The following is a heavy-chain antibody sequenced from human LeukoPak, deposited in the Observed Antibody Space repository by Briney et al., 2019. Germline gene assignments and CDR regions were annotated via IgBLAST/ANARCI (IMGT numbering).Heavy chain of an antibody. CDR3: ARHYLVFDRWDAIYCYYGSGSYYKSNWFDP. D-gene: IGHD3-10*01. Sequence: SETLSLTCTVSGGSISSYYWSWIRQSPGKGLEWIGYIHYSGSTNYNPSLKSRVTISVDTSKNQFSLKLSSVTAADTAVYYCARHYLVFDRWDAIYCYYGSGSYYKSNWFDPWGQGTLVTVSS. V-gene: IGHV4-59*08. CDR1: GGSISSYY. J-gene: IGHJ5*02. CDR2: IHYSGST.